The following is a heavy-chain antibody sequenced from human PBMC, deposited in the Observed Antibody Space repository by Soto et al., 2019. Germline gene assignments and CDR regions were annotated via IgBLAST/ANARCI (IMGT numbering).Heavy chain of an antibody. CDR2: ISSSSSYI. CDR1: GFTFSSYS. Sequence: EVQLVESGGGLVKPGGSLRLSCAASGFTFSSYSMNWVRQAPGKGLEWVSSISSSSSYIYYADSVKGRFTISRDNAKNSLYLQMNSLRAEDTAVYYCARVDYGDYRAYYYYYMDVWGKGTTVTVSS. J-gene: IGHJ6*03. D-gene: IGHD4-17*01. CDR3: ARVDYGDYRAYYYYYMDV. V-gene: IGHV3-21*01.